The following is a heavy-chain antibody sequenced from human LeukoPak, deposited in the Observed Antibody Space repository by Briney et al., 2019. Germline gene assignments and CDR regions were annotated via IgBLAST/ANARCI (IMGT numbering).Heavy chain of an antibody. D-gene: IGHD6-13*01. CDR1: GFTFSSYA. J-gene: IGHJ4*02. CDR3: AKDYGPKQLVFFDS. CDR2: ISENGGTT. V-gene: IGHV3-23*01. Sequence: GGSLRLSCAASGFTFSSYAMSWVRQAPGKGLEWVSGISENGGTTFYADSVKGRFIITRDKSKNTLYMQMNSLRGEDTAVYYCAKDYGPKQLVFFDSWGQGTLVTVSS.